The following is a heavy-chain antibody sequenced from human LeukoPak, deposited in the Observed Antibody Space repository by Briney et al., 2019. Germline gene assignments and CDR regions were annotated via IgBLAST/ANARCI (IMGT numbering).Heavy chain of an antibody. CDR1: GFTFSSYA. CDR2: ISYDGSNK. V-gene: IGHV3-30-3*01. CDR3: ASGGDYETVDGMDV. J-gene: IGHJ6*02. D-gene: IGHD2-21*02. Sequence: GGSLRLSCAAFGFTFSSYAMHWVRQAPGKGLEWVAVISYDGSNKYYADSVKGRFTISRDNSKNTLYLQMNSLRAEDTAVYYCASGGDYETVDGMDVWGQGTTVTVSS.